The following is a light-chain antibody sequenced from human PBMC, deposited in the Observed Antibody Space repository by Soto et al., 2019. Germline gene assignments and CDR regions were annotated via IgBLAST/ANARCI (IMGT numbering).Light chain of an antibody. V-gene: IGKV1-39*01. J-gene: IGKJ1*01. CDR1: QSISNH. CDR2: AAS. Sequence: DIQMTQSPSSLSASVEDRVIITCRASQSISNHLNWYQQKPGKATKLLIFAASSLQSGVPSRFSGSRSGPAFTLTISSLQPEDFATYYCQQSYSSPPTFGQGTKVEIK. CDR3: QQSYSSPPT.